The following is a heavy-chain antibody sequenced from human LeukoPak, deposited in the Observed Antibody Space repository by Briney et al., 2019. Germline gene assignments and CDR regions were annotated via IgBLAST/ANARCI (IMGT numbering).Heavy chain of an antibody. CDR1: GGSISSSSNY. CDR2: IYCSGST. Sequence: SETLSLTCTASGGSISSSSNYWGWLRQPPGKGQEWIGSIYCSGSTYYHPSLKSRVTISVDTSKNQLSLKLSSVTAADTAVYYCARHSVYKDPPFDPWGQGTLVTVSS. J-gene: IGHJ5*02. CDR3: ARHSVYKDPPFDP. D-gene: IGHD1-14*01. V-gene: IGHV4-39*01.